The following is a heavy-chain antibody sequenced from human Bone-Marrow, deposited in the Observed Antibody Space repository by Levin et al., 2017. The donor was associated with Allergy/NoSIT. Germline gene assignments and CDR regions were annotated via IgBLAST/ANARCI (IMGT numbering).Heavy chain of an antibody. Sequence: GGSLRLSCAASGFTFSSYWMSWVRQAPGKGLEWVANIKQDGSEKYYVDSVKGRFTISRDNAKNSLYLQMNSLRAEDTAVYYCARDQVRLRFLESGMDVWGQGTTVTVSS. V-gene: IGHV3-7*01. J-gene: IGHJ6*02. CDR2: IKQDGSEK. CDR3: ARDQVRLRFLESGMDV. D-gene: IGHD3-3*01. CDR1: GFTFSSYW.